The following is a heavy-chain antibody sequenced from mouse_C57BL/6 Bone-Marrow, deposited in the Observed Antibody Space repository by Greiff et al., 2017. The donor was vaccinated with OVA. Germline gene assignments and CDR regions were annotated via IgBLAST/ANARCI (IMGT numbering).Heavy chain of an antibody. Sequence: QVQLQQSGAELVRPGASVTLSCKASGYTFTDYEMHWVKQTPVHGLEWIGAIDPETGGTAYNQKFKGKAILTADKSSSTSYMELRSLTSEASAVYYCTRSGVYGSSYYYAMDYWGQGTSVTVSS. J-gene: IGHJ4*01. CDR3: TRSGVYGSSYYYAMDY. CDR2: IDPETGGT. D-gene: IGHD1-1*01. V-gene: IGHV1-15*01. CDR1: GYTFTDYE.